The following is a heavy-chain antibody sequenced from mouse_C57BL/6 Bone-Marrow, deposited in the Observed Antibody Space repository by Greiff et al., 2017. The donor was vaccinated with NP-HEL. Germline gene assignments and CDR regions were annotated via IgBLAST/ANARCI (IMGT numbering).Heavy chain of an antibody. J-gene: IGHJ2*01. CDR1: GYTFTDYE. CDR2: IDPETGGT. Sequence: VKLMESGAELVRPGASVTLSCKASGYTFTDYEMHWVKQTPVHGLEWIGAIDPETGGTAYNQKFKGKAILTADKSSSTAYMELRSLTSEDSAVYYCTRGEYPDYWGQGTTLTVSS. D-gene: IGHD5-2*01. CDR3: TRGEYPDY. V-gene: IGHV1-15*01.